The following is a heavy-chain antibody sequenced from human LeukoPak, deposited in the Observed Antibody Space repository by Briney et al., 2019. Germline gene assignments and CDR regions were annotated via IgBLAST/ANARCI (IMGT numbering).Heavy chain of an antibody. CDR3: ARGKRRFDY. V-gene: IGHV3-11*01. CDR1: GFSFNESY. J-gene: IGHJ4*02. Sequence: PGGSLRLPCAASGFSFNESYMTWNRQAPGKGLEWVAYISGRGFSMYYADSVEGRFTISRDNARNSLYLNMSSLRADDTAVYYCARGKRRFDYWGQGTLVTVSS. CDR2: ISGRGFSM.